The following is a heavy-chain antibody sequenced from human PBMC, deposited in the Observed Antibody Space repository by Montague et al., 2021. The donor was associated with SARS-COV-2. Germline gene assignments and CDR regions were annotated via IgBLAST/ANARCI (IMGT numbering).Heavy chain of an antibody. Sequence: PALVKPTQTLTLTCTFSGFSLSTSGVGVAWIRRPPGKALEWLAIIYWDDEKRYRSSLESRVSISKDSSNTRVMFTMTNMDPLDAGTYYCARRPTSLVGEPFFGFDVWGPGTLVTVSS. CDR3: ARRPTSLVGEPFFGFDV. J-gene: IGHJ3*01. D-gene: IGHD3-10*01. V-gene: IGHV2-5*02. CDR2: IYWDDEK. CDR1: GFSLSTSGVG.